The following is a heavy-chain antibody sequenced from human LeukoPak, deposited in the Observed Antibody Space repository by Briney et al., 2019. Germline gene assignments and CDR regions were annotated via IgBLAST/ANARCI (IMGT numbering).Heavy chain of an antibody. Sequence: GASVTVSCKASGYTFTGYYMHWVRQAPGQGLEWMGWINPNSGGTNYAQKFQGRVTMTRDTSISTAYMELSRLRSDDTAVYYCARGHYYDSKPLDYWGQGTLVTVSS. CDR3: ARGHYYDSKPLDY. V-gene: IGHV1-2*02. CDR1: GYTFTGYY. CDR2: INPNSGGT. D-gene: IGHD3-22*01. J-gene: IGHJ4*02.